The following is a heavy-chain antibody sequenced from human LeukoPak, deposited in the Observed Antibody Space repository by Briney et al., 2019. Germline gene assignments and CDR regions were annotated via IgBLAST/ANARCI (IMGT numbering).Heavy chain of an antibody. Sequence: GGSLRLSCAASGFTFSSYAVHWVRQAPGKGLEWVALISSDGSNKYYADSVKGRFTISRDTSKNTLYLQMNSLRPEDTAVYSCARASCSGGTCFDYWGQGTLVTVSS. J-gene: IGHJ4*02. CDR1: GFTFSSYA. CDR2: ISSDGSNK. V-gene: IGHV3-30*04. D-gene: IGHD2-15*01. CDR3: ARASCSGGTCFDY.